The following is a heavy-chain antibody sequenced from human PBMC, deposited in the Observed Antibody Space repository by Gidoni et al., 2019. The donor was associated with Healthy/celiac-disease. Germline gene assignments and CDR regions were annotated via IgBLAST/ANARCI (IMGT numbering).Heavy chain of an antibody. CDR3: AIERDPYSYGSLG. Sequence: QVQLQQWGAGLLKPSETLSLTCAVYGGSFSGYYWSWIRQPPGKGLEWIGEINHSGSTNYNPSLKRRVTISVDTSKNQFSLKLSSVTAADTAVYYWAIERDPYSYGSLGWGQGTLVTVSS. CDR2: INHSGST. V-gene: IGHV4-34*01. CDR1: GGSFSGYY. J-gene: IGHJ4*02. D-gene: IGHD5-18*01.